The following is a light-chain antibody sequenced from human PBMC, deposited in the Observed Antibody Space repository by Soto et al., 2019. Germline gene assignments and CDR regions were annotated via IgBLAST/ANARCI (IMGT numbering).Light chain of an antibody. V-gene: IGKV1-5*01. J-gene: IGKJ4*01. CDR3: QQYSSYPLT. CDR1: QNIRTW. Sequence: DIQMTQSPSTLSASVGDRVNITCRASQNIRTWLAWYQQKPGKAPKLLMYEASTLQSGVPSRFSGSGYGTEFTLSISSLQPHDFGMYYCQQYSSYPLTFGGGTKVDIK. CDR2: EAS.